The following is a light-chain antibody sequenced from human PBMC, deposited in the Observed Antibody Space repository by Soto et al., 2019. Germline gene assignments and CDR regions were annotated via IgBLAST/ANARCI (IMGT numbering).Light chain of an antibody. CDR3: SSYTSSINYV. CDR1: SSDVGGYNY. J-gene: IGLJ1*01. CDR2: EVN. V-gene: IGLV2-8*01. Sequence: QSALTQPPSASGSPGQSVTISCTGTSSDVGGYNYVSWYQQHPGKAPKLMIYEVNKRPSGVPDRFSGSKSGNTASLTVSGLQAEDEADYYCSSYTSSINYVFGTGTKLTVL.